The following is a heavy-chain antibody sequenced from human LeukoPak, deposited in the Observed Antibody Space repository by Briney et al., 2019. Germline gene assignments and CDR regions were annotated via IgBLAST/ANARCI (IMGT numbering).Heavy chain of an antibody. CDR2: TYYRSKGYN. J-gene: IGHJ3*02. D-gene: IGHD2-2*01. CDR3: ARDLETCSSTSCYDDAFDI. Sequence: SQTLSLTCALSGDSVSSNSAAWNWIRQSPSRGLEWLGRTYYRSKGYNDYAVSVKSRITINPDTSKNQFSLQLNSVTPEDTAVYYCARDLETCSSTSCYDDAFDIWGQGTMVTVSS. V-gene: IGHV6-1*01. CDR1: GDSVSSNSAA.